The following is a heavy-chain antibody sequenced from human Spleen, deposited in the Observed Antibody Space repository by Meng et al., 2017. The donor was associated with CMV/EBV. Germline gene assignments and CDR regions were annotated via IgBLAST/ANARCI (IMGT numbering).Heavy chain of an antibody. Sequence: GYTFTSYGISWVRQAPGQGLEWMGWISVYTDNTSSAQKYQGRLTMTTDTSTSTAYMELRSLRSDDTAVYYCARDSPSLYSSSPGIDFWGQGTLVTVSS. CDR3: ARDSPSLYSSSPGIDF. V-gene: IGHV1-18*04. J-gene: IGHJ4*02. CDR2: ISVYTDNT. D-gene: IGHD6-6*01. CDR1: GYTFTSYG.